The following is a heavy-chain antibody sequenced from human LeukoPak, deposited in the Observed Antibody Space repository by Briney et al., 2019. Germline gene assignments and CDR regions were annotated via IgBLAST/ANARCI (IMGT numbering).Heavy chain of an antibody. J-gene: IGHJ4*02. CDR3: AMGAITGTTLDY. CDR1: GFTFSSYG. D-gene: IGHD1-20*01. Sequence: GGSLRLSCAASGFTFSSYGMHWVRQAPGKGLEWVAVIWYDGSNKYYADSVKGRFTISRDNSKNTLYLQMNSLRAEDTAVYYCAMGAITGTTLDYWGQGTLVTVSS. CDR2: IWYDGSNK. V-gene: IGHV3-33*01.